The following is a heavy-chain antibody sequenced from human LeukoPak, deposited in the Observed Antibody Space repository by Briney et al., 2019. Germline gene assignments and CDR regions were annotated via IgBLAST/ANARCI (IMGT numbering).Heavy chain of an antibody. CDR1: GFTFSSYW. D-gene: IGHD1-26*01. CDR3: AKEGSNGDFDY. Sequence: PGGSLRLSCAASGFTFSSYWMHWVRQAPGKGLAWVSRINSDGSSTIYADSVKGRFTISRDNSKNTLYLKMNSLRAEDTAVYYCAKEGSNGDFDYWGQGTLVTVSS. CDR2: INSDGSST. V-gene: IGHV3-74*01. J-gene: IGHJ4*02.